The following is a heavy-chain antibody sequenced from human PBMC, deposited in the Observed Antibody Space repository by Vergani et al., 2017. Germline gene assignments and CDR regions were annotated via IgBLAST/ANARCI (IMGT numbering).Heavy chain of an antibody. J-gene: IGHJ4*02. CDR2: IWYDGSNK. Sequence: QVQLVESGGGVVQPGRSLRLSCAASGFTFSSYGMHWVRQAPGKGLEWVAVIWYDGSNKYYADSVKGRFTISRDNSKNTLYLQMNSLRAEDTAVYYCAKEGVAGNYYFDYWGQGTLVTVSS. CDR3: AKEGVAGNYYFDY. D-gene: IGHD6-19*01. CDR1: GFTFSSYG. V-gene: IGHV3-33*06.